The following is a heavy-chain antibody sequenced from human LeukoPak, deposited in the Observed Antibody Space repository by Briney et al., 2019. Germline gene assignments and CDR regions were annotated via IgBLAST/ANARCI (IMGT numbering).Heavy chain of an antibody. CDR1: GFTFSNAW. CDR2: IKSKTDGGTT. CDR3: TRLYYYYGMDV. J-gene: IGHJ6*04. V-gene: IGHV3-15*01. Sequence: PGGSLRLSCAASGFTFSNAWMSWVRQAPGKGLEWVGRIKSKTDGGTTDYAAPVKGRFTISRDDSKNTLYLQMNSLKTEDTAVYYCTRLYYYYGMDVWGKGTTVTVSS.